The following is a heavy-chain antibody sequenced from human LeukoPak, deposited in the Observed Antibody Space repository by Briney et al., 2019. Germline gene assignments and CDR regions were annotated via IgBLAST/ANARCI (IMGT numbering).Heavy chain of an antibody. Sequence: ASVKVSCKASGYTFTSYDINWVRQATGQGLEWMGWMNPNSGNTGYAQKFQGRVTITRNTSISTAYMELSSLRSEDTAVYYCARILRRYYDSSGYYYYYYNYMDVWGKGTTVTVSS. J-gene: IGHJ6*03. CDR2: MNPNSGNT. CDR3: ARILRRYYDSSGYYYYYYNYMDV. V-gene: IGHV1-8*03. CDR1: GYTFTSYD. D-gene: IGHD3-22*01.